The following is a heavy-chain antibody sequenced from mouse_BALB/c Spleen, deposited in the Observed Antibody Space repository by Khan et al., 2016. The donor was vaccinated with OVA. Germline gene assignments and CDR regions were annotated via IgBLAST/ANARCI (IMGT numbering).Heavy chain of an antibody. CDR1: GYTLTSYW. V-gene: IGHV1S81*02. CDR2: INPSNGRT. J-gene: IGHJ2*01. CDR3: ARLLINFDY. D-gene: IGHD2-1*01. Sequence: VQLQQSGAELVNPGASVNLSCKASGYTLTSYWMHWVKQRPGQGLEWIGEINPSNGRTNYNEKFKSKATLTIDKSSSTAYMQHSSPTSEDSAVYYCARLLINFDYWGQGTTLTGSS.